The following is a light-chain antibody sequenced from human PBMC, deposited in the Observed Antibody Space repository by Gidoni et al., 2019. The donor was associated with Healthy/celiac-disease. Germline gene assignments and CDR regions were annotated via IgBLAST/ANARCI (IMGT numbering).Light chain of an antibody. J-gene: IGKJ2*01. CDR3: QQYGSSLPYT. V-gene: IGKV3-20*01. Sequence: EIVLTQSPGTLSLSPGERATLSFRASLSVSSSYLAWYQQKPGQAPRLLIYGASSRATGIPDRFSGSVSGTDFTLTISRLEPEDFAVYYCQQYGSSLPYTFGQGTKLEIK. CDR1: LSVSSSY. CDR2: GAS.